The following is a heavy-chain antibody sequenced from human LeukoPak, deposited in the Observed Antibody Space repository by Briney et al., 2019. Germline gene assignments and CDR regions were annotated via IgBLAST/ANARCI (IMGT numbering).Heavy chain of an antibody. CDR2: ISSSSSYI. V-gene: IGHV3-21*01. CDR3: ARETPVRYMDV. D-gene: IGHD2-15*01. J-gene: IGHJ6*02. CDR1: GFTFSSYS. Sequence: GGSLRLSCAASGFTFSSYSMNWVRQAPGKGLEWVSSISSSSSYIYYADSVKGRFAISRDNAKNSLYLQMNSLRAEDTAVYYCARETPVRYMDVWGQGTTVTVSS.